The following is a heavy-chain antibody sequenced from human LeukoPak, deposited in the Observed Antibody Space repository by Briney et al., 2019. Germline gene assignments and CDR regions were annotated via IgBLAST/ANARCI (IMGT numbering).Heavy chain of an antibody. CDR1: GFTFSNYW. Sequence: PGGSLRLSCAASGFTFSNYWMHWVRQAPGKGLEWVAVISYDGSNKYYADSVKGRFTISRDNSKNTLYLQMNSLRAEDTAVYYCARTGYSSSWYYFDYWGQGTLVTVSS. CDR2: ISYDGSNK. J-gene: IGHJ4*02. V-gene: IGHV3-30*03. D-gene: IGHD6-13*01. CDR3: ARTGYSSSWYYFDY.